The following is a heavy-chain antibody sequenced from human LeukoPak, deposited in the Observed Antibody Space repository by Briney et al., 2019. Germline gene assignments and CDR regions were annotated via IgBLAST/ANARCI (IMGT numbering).Heavy chain of an antibody. D-gene: IGHD2-15*01. CDR3: ARHHRCSGGSCYYYGMDV. Sequence: SETLSLTCSVSGASLTNSHHYWGWIRQPPGKGLEWIASISYSGNTYYNPSLKSRVTMSIDTSKNQFSLKLSSVTAADTAVYYCARHHRCSGGSCYYYGMDVWGQGTTVTVSS. J-gene: IGHJ6*02. CDR1: GASLTNSHHY. CDR2: ISYSGNT. V-gene: IGHV4-39*01.